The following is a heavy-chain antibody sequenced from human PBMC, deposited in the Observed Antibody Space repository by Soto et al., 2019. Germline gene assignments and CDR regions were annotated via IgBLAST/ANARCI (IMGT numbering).Heavy chain of an antibody. CDR2: ISYDGSNK. J-gene: IGHJ4*02. CDR1: GFTFSSYA. CDR3: ARPGEQQLAHYYFDY. D-gene: IGHD6-13*01. V-gene: IGHV3-30-3*01. Sequence: GGSLRLSCAASGFTFSSYAMHWVRQAPGKGLEWVAVISYDGSNKYYADSVKGRFTISRDNSKNTLYLQMNSLRAEDTAVYYCARPGEQQLAHYYFDYWGQGTLVTVSS.